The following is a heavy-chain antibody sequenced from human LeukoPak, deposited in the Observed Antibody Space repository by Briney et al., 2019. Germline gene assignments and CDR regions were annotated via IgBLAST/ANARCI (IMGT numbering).Heavy chain of an antibody. V-gene: IGHV3-7*03. J-gene: IGHJ4*02. CDR2: IKQDASEK. CDR1: GFAFSSFW. D-gene: IGHD1-14*01. Sequence: GGSLRLSCAASGFAFSSFWMSWVRQAPGKGLEWVANIKQDASEKYYVDSVKGRFTISRDNVKNSLYLQMYSLRAEDTAVYYCARLWEPDFDYWGQGVLVTVSS. CDR3: ARLWEPDFDY.